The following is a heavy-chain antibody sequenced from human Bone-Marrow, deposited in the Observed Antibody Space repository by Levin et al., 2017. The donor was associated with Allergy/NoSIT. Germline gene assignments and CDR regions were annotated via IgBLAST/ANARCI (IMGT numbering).Heavy chain of an antibody. CDR3: AKENWFDAFDL. Sequence: SETLSLTCTVSGGAITSGNYYWSWIRQPAGKALEWIGRINMSGNTYYNPSLKSRVSISVDTSKNLFSLRLSSVTAADTAMYYCAKENWFDAFDLWGQGTMVAVSS. CDR1: GGAITSGNYY. J-gene: IGHJ3*01. CDR2: INMSGNT. V-gene: IGHV4-61*02. D-gene: IGHD3-9*01.